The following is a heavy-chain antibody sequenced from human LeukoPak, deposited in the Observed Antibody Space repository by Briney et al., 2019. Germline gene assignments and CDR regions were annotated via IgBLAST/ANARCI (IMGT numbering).Heavy chain of an antibody. Sequence: SETLSLTCTVSGGSISSSSYYWSWIRQPPGKGLEWIGEINHSGSTNYNPSLKSRVTISVDTSKNQFSLKLSSVTAADTAVYYCARRGYYSAYWGQGTLVTVSA. CDR2: INHSGST. CDR3: ARRGYYSAY. D-gene: IGHD3-22*01. CDR1: GGSISSSSYY. V-gene: IGHV4-39*07. J-gene: IGHJ4*02.